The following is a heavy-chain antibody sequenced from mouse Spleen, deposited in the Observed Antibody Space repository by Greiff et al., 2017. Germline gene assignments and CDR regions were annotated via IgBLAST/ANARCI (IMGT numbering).Heavy chain of an antibody. CDR1: YTFTDYYM. Sequence: LVESGPELVKPGASVKMSCKASGYTFTDYYMHWVKQKPGKGLEWIGEIYPGSGNTYYNEKFKGKATLTADTSSSTAYMQLSSLTSEDSAVYFCARVITTYDYWGQGTTLTVSS. CDR3: RVITTYDY. J-gene: IGHJ2*01. D-gene: IGHD2-4*01. V-gene: IGHV1-83*01. CDR2: YPGSGNTY.